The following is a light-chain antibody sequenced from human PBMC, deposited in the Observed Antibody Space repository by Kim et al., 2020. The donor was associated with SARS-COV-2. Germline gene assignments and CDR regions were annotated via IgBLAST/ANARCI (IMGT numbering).Light chain of an antibody. CDR1: MLGNKY. CDR2: QNT. V-gene: IGLV3-1*01. Sequence: SYELTQPPSVSVSPGQAASISCSGDMLGNKYACWYQQKPGQSPVLVIYQNTKRPSGIPERFSGSNSGNTATVTISGTQAMDEADYYCQAWDSSTSDWVFGGGTQLTVL. CDR3: QAWDSSTSDWV. J-gene: IGLJ3*02.